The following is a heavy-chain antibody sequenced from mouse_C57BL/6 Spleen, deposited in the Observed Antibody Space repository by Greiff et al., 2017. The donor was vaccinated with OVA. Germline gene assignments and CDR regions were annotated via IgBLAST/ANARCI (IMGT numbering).Heavy chain of an antibody. D-gene: IGHD2-1*01. V-gene: IGHV1-15*01. J-gene: IGHJ2*01. Sequence: QVQLKQSGAELVRPGASVTLSCKASGYTFTDYEMHWVKQTPVHGLEWIGAIDPETGGTAYNQKFKGKAILTADKSSSTAYMELRSLTSEDSAVYYCTRDRYGNLYYFDYWGQGTTLTVSS. CDR2: IDPETGGT. CDR3: TRDRYGNLYYFDY. CDR1: GYTFTDYE.